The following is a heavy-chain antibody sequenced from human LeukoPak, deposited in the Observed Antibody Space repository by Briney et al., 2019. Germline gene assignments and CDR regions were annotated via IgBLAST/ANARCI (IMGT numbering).Heavy chain of an antibody. CDR2: IYYSGNT. J-gene: IGHJ4*02. CDR1: GGSISSSSYY. CDR3: AIIMATFDY. D-gene: IGHD5-24*01. Sequence: SETLSLTCTVSGGSISSSSYYWGWIRQPPGKGLEWIGSIYYSGNTYHNPSLKSRVTISVDTSKNQFSLRLSSVTAADTAVYYCAIIMATFDYWGQGTLVTVSS. V-gene: IGHV4-39*01.